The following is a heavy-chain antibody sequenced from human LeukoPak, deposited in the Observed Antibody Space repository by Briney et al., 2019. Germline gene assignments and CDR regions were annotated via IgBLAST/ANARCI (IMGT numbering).Heavy chain of an antibody. Sequence: GGSLTLSCPASGFTFSSYGMHWVRQAPGKGLEWVAMIRYDGRNKYYEESVKGRFTISRDNSKNTLYLQMNSLRAEDTAVYYCAKALYSSGPDAFDLWGQGTMVTVSS. V-gene: IGHV3-30*02. CDR1: GFTFSSYG. D-gene: IGHD6-25*01. J-gene: IGHJ3*01. CDR3: AKALYSSGPDAFDL. CDR2: IRYDGRNK.